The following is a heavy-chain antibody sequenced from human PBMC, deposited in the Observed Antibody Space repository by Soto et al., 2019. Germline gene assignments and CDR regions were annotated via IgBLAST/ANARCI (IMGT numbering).Heavy chain of an antibody. CDR1: GYIFVNYG. CDR3: VMVDNYVTPTPQDV. V-gene: IGHV1-18*01. D-gene: IGHD3-16*01. J-gene: IGHJ6*02. CDR2: ISPYTGNT. Sequence: QVQLVQSGNGVKKPGASVMVSCKASGYIFVNYGIAWVRQAPGQGLEWRGWISPYTGNTHSATKVQGRLTMTTDTSTSTAYMDLGSLTSDDTAVYYCVMVDNYVTPTPQDVWGQGTTVTVSS.